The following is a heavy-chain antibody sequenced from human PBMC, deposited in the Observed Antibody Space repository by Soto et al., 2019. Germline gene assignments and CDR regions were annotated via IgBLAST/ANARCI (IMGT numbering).Heavy chain of an antibody. V-gene: IGHV4-39*01. D-gene: IGHD3-22*01. CDR2: IYYSGST. Sequence: SETLSLTCTVSGGSISSSSYYWGWIRRPPGKGLEWIGSIYYSGSTYYNPSLKSRVTISVDTSKNQFSLKLSSVTAADTAVYYCASLDYYDSSGYPFDYWGQGTLVTVSS. J-gene: IGHJ4*02. CDR3: ASLDYYDSSGYPFDY. CDR1: GGSISSSSYY.